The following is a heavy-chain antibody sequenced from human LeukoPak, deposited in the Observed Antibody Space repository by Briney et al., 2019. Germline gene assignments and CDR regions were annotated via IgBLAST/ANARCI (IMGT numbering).Heavy chain of an antibody. J-gene: IGHJ4*02. V-gene: IGHV4-30-4*08. CDR1: GGSISSGGYY. Sequence: PSETLSLTCTVSGGSISSGGYYWSWIRQHPGKGLEWIGYIYYSGSTYYNPSLKSRVTIPVDTSKNQFSLKLSSVTAADTAVYYCASQSFSSTSSLDDWGQGTLVTVSS. D-gene: IGHD2-2*01. CDR2: IYYSGST. CDR3: ASQSFSSTSSLDD.